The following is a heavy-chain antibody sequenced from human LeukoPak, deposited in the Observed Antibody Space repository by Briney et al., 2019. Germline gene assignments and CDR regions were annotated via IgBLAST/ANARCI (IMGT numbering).Heavy chain of an antibody. CDR2: ISSSGTT. J-gene: IGHJ3*02. CDR1: GASISSSY. Sequence: SETLSLTCTVSGASISSSYWSWLRQPPGRGLEWIGYISSSGTTNYNTSLESRVTISRDTSKNQFSLKLTSVTAADTAVYSCARGPPDRADIWGQGTMVAVSS. D-gene: IGHD3-16*02. V-gene: IGHV4-59*01. CDR3: ARGPPDRADI.